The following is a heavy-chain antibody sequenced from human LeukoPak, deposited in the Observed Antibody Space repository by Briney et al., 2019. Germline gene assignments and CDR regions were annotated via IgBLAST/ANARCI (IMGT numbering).Heavy chain of an antibody. Sequence: GGSLRLSCAASGFTFSSYAMHWVRQAPGKGLEWVAVISYDGSNKYYADSVKGRFTISRDNSKNTLYLQMNSLRAEDTAVYYCASLYDSSGYYYVSDAFDIWGQGTMVTVSS. CDR3: ASLYDSSGYYYVSDAFDI. V-gene: IGHV3-30*04. D-gene: IGHD3-22*01. CDR1: GFTFSSYA. J-gene: IGHJ3*02. CDR2: ISYDGSNK.